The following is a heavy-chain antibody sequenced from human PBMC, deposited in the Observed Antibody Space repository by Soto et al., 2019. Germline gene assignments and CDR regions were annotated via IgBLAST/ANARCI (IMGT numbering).Heavy chain of an antibody. D-gene: IGHD2-8*02. CDR1: GGSFSGYS. CDR2: INHSGST. CDR3: ARYKITGLFDY. Sequence: QVQLQQWGAGLLKPSETLSLTCAVYGGSFSGYSWTWIRQPPGTGLEWIGEINHSGSTNYNPSHKRRVTLSVDTSKNQFSLKLTSVTAADTAVYYCARYKITGLFDYWGQGTLVTVSS. V-gene: IGHV4-34*01. J-gene: IGHJ4*02.